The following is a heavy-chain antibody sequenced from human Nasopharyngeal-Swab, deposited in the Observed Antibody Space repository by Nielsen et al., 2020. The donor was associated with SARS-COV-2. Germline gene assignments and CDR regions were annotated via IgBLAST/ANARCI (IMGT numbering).Heavy chain of an antibody. CDR2: IYYSGST. Sequence: SETLSLTCTVSGGSISSGGYYWTWIRQHPGKGLEWIGYIYYSGSTYYNPSLKSRVTISVDTSKNQFSLKLSSVTAADTAVYYCARHGETIAAAGAPFDYWGQGTLVTVSS. D-gene: IGHD6-13*01. CDR3: ARHGETIAAAGAPFDY. CDR1: GGSISSGGYY. V-gene: IGHV4-39*01. J-gene: IGHJ4*02.